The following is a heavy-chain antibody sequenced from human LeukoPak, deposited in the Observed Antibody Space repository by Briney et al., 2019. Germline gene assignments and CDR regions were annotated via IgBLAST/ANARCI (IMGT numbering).Heavy chain of an antibody. V-gene: IGHV3-53*04. CDR2: IYTGGNT. D-gene: IGHD5-12*01. Sequence: GGSLRLSRPASGFTVITTYMSWVRQAPGKGLECVSVIYTGGNTYYADSVKGRFTISRHNSENKIYLQMDSLRPEDTAVYYCARGGYNGHDPYYFDSWGQGSLVTVSS. CDR3: ARGGYNGHDPYYFDS. J-gene: IGHJ4*01. CDR1: GFTVITTY.